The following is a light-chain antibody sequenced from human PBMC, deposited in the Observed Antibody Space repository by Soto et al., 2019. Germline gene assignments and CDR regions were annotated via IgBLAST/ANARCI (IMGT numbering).Light chain of an antibody. CDR1: SSDVGGYNY. J-gene: IGLJ1*01. CDR3: SSYRSSSTYV. V-gene: IGLV2-14*01. CDR2: EVS. Sequence: QSALTQPASVSGSPGQSITISCTGTSSDVGGYNYVSWYQQHSGKAPKLMIYEVSNRPSGVSNRFSGSKSANTASLTISGLQAEDEGDYYCSSYRSSSTYVFGTGTKVTVL.